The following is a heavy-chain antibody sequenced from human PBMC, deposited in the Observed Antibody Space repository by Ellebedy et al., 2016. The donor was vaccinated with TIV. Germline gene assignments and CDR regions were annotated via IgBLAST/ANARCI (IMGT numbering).Heavy chain of an antibody. V-gene: IGHV3-30*18. CDR1: GFSFSSYG. CDR3: AKAYGANSKYFQH. J-gene: IGHJ1*01. D-gene: IGHD4-23*01. CDR2: ISYDGTYK. Sequence: GGSLRLXCAASGFSFSSYGMHWVRQAPGKGLEWVTLISYDGTYKYYADSVKGRFAISRDNSKDTLFLQMNSLRAEDTAVYYCAKAYGANSKYFQHWGQGTLVTVSS.